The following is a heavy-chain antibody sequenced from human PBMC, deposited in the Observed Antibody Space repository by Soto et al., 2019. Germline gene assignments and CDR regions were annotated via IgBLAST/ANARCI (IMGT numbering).Heavy chain of an antibody. D-gene: IGHD2-2*01. J-gene: IGHJ6*03. CDR2: IYYSGST. Sequence: QVQLQESGPGLVKPSQTLSLTCTVSGGSISSGGYYWSWIRQHPGKGLEWIGYIYYSGSTYYNPSLQSRVTISVDTSKNQFSLKLSSVTAADTAVYYCARDSIVVVPAAITDYYYYYYMDVWGKGTTVTVSS. CDR3: ARDSIVVVPAAITDYYYYYYMDV. CDR1: GGSISSGGYY. V-gene: IGHV4-31*03.